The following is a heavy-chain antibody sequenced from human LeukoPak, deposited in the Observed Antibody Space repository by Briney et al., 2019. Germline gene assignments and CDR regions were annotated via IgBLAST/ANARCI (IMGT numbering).Heavy chain of an antibody. Sequence: PSETLSLTCAVYGGSFSDYYWGWIRQPPGKGLEWIGEINPSGSTNYSPSLKSRVTISVDTSKNQFSLKLSSVAAADTAVYFCVRAGYRYVINDWSRTGLGAYPTKYYYHMDVWDKGATVTVSS. J-gene: IGHJ6*03. D-gene: IGHD5-18*01. CDR3: VRAGYRYVINDWSRTGLGAYPTKYYYHMDV. V-gene: IGHV4-34*01. CDR1: GGSFSDYY. CDR2: INPSGST.